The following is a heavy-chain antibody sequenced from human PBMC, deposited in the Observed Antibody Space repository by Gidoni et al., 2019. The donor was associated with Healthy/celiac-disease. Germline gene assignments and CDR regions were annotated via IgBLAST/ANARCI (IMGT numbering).Heavy chain of an antibody. CDR1: GGSISSYY. Sequence: QVQLQESGPGLVKPSETLSLTCTVSGGSISSYYWSWIRQPAGKGLEWIGRIYTSGSTNYNPSLKSRVTMSVDTSKNQFSLKLSSVTAADTAVYYCARDKGPRMYSSSWYYDYWGQGTLVTVSS. CDR3: ARDKGPRMYSSSWYYDY. D-gene: IGHD6-13*01. J-gene: IGHJ4*02. V-gene: IGHV4-4*07. CDR2: IYTSGST.